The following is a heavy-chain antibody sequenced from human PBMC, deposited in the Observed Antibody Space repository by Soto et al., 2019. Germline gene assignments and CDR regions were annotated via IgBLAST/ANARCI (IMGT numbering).Heavy chain of an antibody. D-gene: IGHD3-10*01. CDR1: GGTFSSYA. Sequence: SVKVSCKASGGTFSSYAISWVRPAPGQGLEWMGGIIPIFGTANYAQKFQGRVTITADESTSTAYMELSSLRSEDTAVYYCAIGGSGGNWFDPWGQGTLVTVSS. V-gene: IGHV1-69*13. CDR2: IIPIFGTA. J-gene: IGHJ5*02. CDR3: AIGGSGGNWFDP.